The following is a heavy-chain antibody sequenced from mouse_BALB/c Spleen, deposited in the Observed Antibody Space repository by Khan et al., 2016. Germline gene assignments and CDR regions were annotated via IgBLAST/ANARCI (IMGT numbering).Heavy chain of an antibody. CDR2: IWAGGST. Sequence: QIQLVQSGPGLVAPSQSLSITCTVYGYSLTRYGVHWVRQPPGKGLEWLGLIWAGGSTHYNWALMSRLSISIDNSTGLVFLIMNSRQTDDTALYYWASSKGLARYWGQGTTLTVS. D-gene: IGHD3-3*01. J-gene: IGHJ2*01. V-gene: IGHV2-9*02. CDR1: GYSLTRYG. CDR3: ASSKGLARY.